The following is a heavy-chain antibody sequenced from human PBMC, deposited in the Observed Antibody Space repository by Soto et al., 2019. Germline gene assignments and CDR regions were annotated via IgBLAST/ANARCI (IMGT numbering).Heavy chain of an antibody. CDR2: IYYSGST. Sequence: ETLSLTCTVSGGSISSYYWSWIRQPPGKGLEWIGYIYYSGSTNYNPSLKSRVTISVDTSKNQFSLKLSSVTAADTAVYYCARAKVSGSGYLNFDYWGQGTLVTVSS. D-gene: IGHD3-3*01. J-gene: IGHJ4*02. V-gene: IGHV4-59*01. CDR3: ARAKVSGSGYLNFDY. CDR1: GGSISSYY.